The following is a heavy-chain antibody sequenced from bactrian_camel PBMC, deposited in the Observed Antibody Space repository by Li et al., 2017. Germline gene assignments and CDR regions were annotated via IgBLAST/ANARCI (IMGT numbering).Heavy chain of an antibody. Sequence: DVQLVESGGGLVQPGGSLALSCAGSGFTFSARGMSWVRQAPGKGLEWVSASNSGGGTYYALSVKGRFTISRDNAKNTVALQMNSLKTEDTAVYYCATRDYGLGFFHYWGQGTQVTVS. CDR3: ATRDYGLGFFHY. V-gene: IGHV3S40*01. J-gene: IGHJ4*01. CDR2: SNSGGGT. D-gene: IGHD5*01. CDR1: GFTFSARG.